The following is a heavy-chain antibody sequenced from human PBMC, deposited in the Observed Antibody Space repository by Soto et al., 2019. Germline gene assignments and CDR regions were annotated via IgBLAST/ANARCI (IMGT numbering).Heavy chain of an antibody. CDR1: GYTLTELS. J-gene: IGHJ6*02. CDR2: FDPEDGET. V-gene: IGHV1-24*01. CDR3: ATAGYDFWSGYRYYYYGMDV. D-gene: IGHD3-3*01. Sequence: AASVKVSCKVSGYTLTELSMHWVRQAPGKGLEWMGGFDPEDGETIYAQKFQGRVTMTEDTSTDTAYMELSSLRSEDTAVYYCATAGYDFWSGYRYYYYGMDVWGQGTTVTVSS.